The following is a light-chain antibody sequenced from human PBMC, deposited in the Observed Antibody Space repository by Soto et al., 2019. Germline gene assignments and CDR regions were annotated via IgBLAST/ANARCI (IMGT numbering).Light chain of an antibody. Sequence: EIVMTHSPATLSVSPGDSCTLSCRASQSVTSNLAWYQHKPGQAPRLLTYSSSTRAAGIPARFGGSGSETEFTFSIRSLQSEDFAVYYCQQYNNWPRTFGQGTKV. J-gene: IGKJ1*01. CDR1: QSVTSN. V-gene: IGKV3-15*01. CDR2: SSS. CDR3: QQYNNWPRT.